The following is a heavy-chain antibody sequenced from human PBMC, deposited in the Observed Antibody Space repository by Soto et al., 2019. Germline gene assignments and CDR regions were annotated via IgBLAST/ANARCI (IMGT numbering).Heavy chain of an antibody. CDR2: INHRRST. V-gene: IGHV4-34*01. CDR1: GGSFSGYY. CDR3: AGAYYDFWSGLRTHWFDP. Sequence: PSETLSLTCAVYGGSFSGYYWSWIRQPPGKGLEWIGEINHRRSTNYNPSLKSRVTISVDTSKNQFSLKLSSVTAADTTVYYCAGAYYDFWSGLRTHWFDPWGQGTLVTVSS. J-gene: IGHJ5*02. D-gene: IGHD3-3*01.